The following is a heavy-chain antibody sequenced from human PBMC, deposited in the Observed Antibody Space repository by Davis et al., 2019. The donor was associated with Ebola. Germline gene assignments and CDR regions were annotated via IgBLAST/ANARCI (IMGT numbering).Heavy chain of an antibody. J-gene: IGHJ5*02. CDR2: INHRST. D-gene: IGHD3-10*01. V-gene: IGHV4-34*01. CDR1: GGSFSGYY. Sequence: MPSETLSLTCAVYGGSFSGYYWSWIRQPPGKGLEWIGEINHRSTNYNPSLKSRVTISVDTSKNQFSLKLSSVTAADTAVYYCARGSIWFGELSGWFDPWGQGTLVTVSS. CDR3: ARGSIWFGELSGWFDP.